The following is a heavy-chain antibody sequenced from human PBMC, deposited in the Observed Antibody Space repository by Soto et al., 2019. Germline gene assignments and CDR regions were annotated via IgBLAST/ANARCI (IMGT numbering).Heavy chain of an antibody. CDR3: AKSHCGGDCYSYYFDY. J-gene: IGHJ4*02. CDR2: ISGSGGST. CDR1: GFTFSSYA. D-gene: IGHD2-21*02. Sequence: GGSLRLSCAASGFTFSSYAMSWVRQAPGKGLEWVSAISGSGGSTYYADSVKGRFTISRDNSKNTLYLQMNSLRAEDTAVYYCAKSHCGGDCYSYYFDYWGQGTLVTVSS. V-gene: IGHV3-23*01.